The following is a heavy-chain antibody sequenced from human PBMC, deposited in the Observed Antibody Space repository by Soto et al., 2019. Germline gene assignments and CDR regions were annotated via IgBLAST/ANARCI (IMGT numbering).Heavy chain of an antibody. J-gene: IGHJ4*02. CDR1: GGSFSGYS. CDR3: ARDKITGLFDY. Sequence: SETLSLTCAVYGGSFSGYSWTWIRQPPGTGLEWIGEINHTGSTNYNPSLKSRFTISVDTSKNQFSLKLTSVTAADTAAYYCARDKITGLFDYWGQGTLVTVSS. D-gene: IGHD2-8*02. V-gene: IGHV4-34*01. CDR2: INHTGST.